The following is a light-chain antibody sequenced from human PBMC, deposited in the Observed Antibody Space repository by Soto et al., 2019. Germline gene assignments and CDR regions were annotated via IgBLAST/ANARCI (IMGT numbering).Light chain of an antibody. CDR3: QQYRTSPIT. CDR1: QIVSSNS. V-gene: IGKV3-20*01. Sequence: EIVLTQSPGTLSLSPGERATLSCRASQIVSSNSLGWYQQKLGQAPRLLIFDTSSRASGVPDRFSGSGSGTDFTLTISGLEPDDFAVYYCQQYRTSPITFGQGTTVDIK. CDR2: DTS. J-gene: IGKJ2*01.